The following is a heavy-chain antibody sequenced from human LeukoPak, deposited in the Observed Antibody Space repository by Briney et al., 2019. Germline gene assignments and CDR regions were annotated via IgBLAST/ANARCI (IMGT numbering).Heavy chain of an antibody. CDR2: IKSKADGGKT. D-gene: IGHD3-9*01. J-gene: IGHJ4*02. CDR3: TTPGTYYDILTGYPLTRF. CDR1: GFTFSNVW. V-gene: IGHV3-15*01. Sequence: GGSLRLSCAASGFTFSNVWMSWVRQAPGKGLEWVGRIKSKADGGKTDYAAPVKGRFTISRDDSKNTLYLQMNSLKTEDTAVYFCTTPGTYYDILTGYPLTRFWGQGTLVTVSS.